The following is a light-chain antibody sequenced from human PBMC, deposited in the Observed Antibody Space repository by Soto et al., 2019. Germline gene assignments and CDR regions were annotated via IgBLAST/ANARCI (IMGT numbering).Light chain of an antibody. J-gene: IGKJ5*01. V-gene: IGKV1-9*01. CDR3: QQVKSYPMT. CDR1: QGSNNN. CDR2: AAS. Sequence: LQMTQSPSSLPASVGDRVTVTCLASQGSNNNIAWDQQKPGKVPKLLIYAASTLQSGVSSKFSGSGSGTESTLTINSLQPEDFATYYCQQVKSYPMTFGQGTRLEI.